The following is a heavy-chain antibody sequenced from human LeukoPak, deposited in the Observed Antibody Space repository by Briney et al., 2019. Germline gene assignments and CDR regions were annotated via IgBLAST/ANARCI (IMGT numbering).Heavy chain of an antibody. CDR3: ARDHPDIKRDIVVVPAFGYYYYYGMDV. J-gene: IGHJ6*02. V-gene: IGHV1-18*01. Sequence: GASVKVSCKASGYTFTSYGISWVRQAPGQGLEWMGWISAYNGNTNYAQKLQGRVTMTTDTSTSTAYMELRSLRSDDTAVYYCARDHPDIKRDIVVVPAFGYYYYYGMDVWGQGTRSPSP. CDR2: ISAYNGNT. CDR1: GYTFTSYG. D-gene: IGHD2-2*01.